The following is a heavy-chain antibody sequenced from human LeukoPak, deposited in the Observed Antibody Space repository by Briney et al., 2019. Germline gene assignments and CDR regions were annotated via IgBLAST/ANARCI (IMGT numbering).Heavy chain of an antibody. D-gene: IGHD6-13*01. Sequence: GGSLRLSCAASGFTVSSTYMSWVRQAQGKGLEWASVIYSGGSTYYADSVKGRFTISRHNSKNTLYLQMNSLRAEDTAVYYCARAGAAAGNYGMDVWGQGTTVTVSS. CDR3: ARAGAAAGNYGMDV. V-gene: IGHV3-53*04. CDR1: GFTVSSTY. J-gene: IGHJ6*02. CDR2: IYSGGST.